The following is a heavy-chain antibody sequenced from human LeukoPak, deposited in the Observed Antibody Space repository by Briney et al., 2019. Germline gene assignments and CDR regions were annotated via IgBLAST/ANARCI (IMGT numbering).Heavy chain of an antibody. CDR3: ARDPRNVGLAP. V-gene: IGHV3-74*01. D-gene: IGHD2-15*01. J-gene: IGHJ5*02. Sequence: GGSLRLSCVASGFSLSGYWMYWVRQATGKGLMYVSRNNGDGSTTNYADVVKGRFTMSRDNVKNTLYLQMNSLRVEDTAVYYCARDPRNVGLAPWGQGTLVTVSS. CDR1: GFSLSGYW. CDR2: NNGDGSTT.